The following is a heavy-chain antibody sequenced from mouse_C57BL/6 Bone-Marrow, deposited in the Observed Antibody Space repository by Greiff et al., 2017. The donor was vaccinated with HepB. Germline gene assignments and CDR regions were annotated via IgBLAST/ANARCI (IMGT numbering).Heavy chain of an antibody. D-gene: IGHD1-1*01. CDR2: ISSGSSTI. CDR1: GFTFSDYG. Sequence: EVKLVESGGGLVKPGGSLKLSCAASGFTFSDYGMHWVRQAPEKGLEWVAYISSGSSTIYYADTVKGRFTIPRDNAQNTLFLQMTSLRSEDTAMYYCARGYYYGSSPFAYWGQGTLVTVSA. J-gene: IGHJ3*01. V-gene: IGHV5-17*01. CDR3: ARGYYYGSSPFAY.